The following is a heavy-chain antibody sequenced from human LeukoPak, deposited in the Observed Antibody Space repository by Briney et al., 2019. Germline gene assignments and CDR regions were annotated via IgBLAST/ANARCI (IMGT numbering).Heavy chain of an antibody. CDR2: ITGDGTTT. V-gene: IGHV3-23*01. Sequence: PGGSLRLSCAASGFTFSSYSMNWVRQAPGKGLQWVSAITGDGTTTYYADSVKGRFTISRDNSKNMLYLQMSSLRAEDTAVYYCAKMQGYFDYWGQGTLVPVSS. J-gene: IGHJ4*02. CDR1: GFTFSSYS. CDR3: AKMQGYFDY.